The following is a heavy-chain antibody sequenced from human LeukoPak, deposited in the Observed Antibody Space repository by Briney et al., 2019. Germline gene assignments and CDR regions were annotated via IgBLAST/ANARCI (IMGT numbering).Heavy chain of an antibody. CDR1: GGSFSGYY. D-gene: IGHD3-22*01. Sequence: PSETLSLTCAVYGGSFSGYYWSWVRQPPGKGLEWIGSIYYSGSPYYNPSLKSRVTISVDTSKNQFSLKLSSVTAADTAVYYCARRPSTYYYDSSGYWFDYWGQGTLVTVSS. CDR2: IYYSGSP. V-gene: IGHV4-34*01. J-gene: IGHJ4*02. CDR3: ARRPSTYYYDSSGYWFDY.